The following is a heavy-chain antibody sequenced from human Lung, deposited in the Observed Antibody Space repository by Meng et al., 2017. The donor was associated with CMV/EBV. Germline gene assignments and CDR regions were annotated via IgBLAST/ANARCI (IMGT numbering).Heavy chain of an antibody. CDR1: GDSITNHNW. V-gene: IGHV4-4*02. J-gene: IGHJ1*01. D-gene: IGHD3-10*01. Sequence: QVQVPEAGPALWKLYHPLSLACAVSGDSITNHNWWAWVRQPPGKGLEWIGEIPHRGSSAYNPSLKSRVSMSIDKSKNQFSLKLTSVTAADTAVYHCLRRSGGSVWGQGTLVTVSS. CDR3: LRRSGGSV. CDR2: IPHRGSS.